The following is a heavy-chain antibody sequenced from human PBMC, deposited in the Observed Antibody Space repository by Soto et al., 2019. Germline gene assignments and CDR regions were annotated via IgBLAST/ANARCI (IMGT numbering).Heavy chain of an antibody. D-gene: IGHD3-16*02. CDR2: IYPGDSDT. Sequence: GESLKISCKGSGYSFTSYWIGWVRQMPGKGLEWMGIIYPGDSDTRYSPSFQGQVTISADKSISTAYLQWSSLKASDTAMYYCARPGRDYIWGSYHPDAFDSWGQGTMVTVSS. V-gene: IGHV5-51*01. J-gene: IGHJ3*02. CDR1: GYSFTSYW. CDR3: ARPGRDYIWGSYHPDAFDS.